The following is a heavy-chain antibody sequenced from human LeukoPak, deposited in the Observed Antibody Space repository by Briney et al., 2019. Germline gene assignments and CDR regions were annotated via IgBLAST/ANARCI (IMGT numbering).Heavy chain of an antibody. CDR3: ARESSGSFFPGEHYYFLDV. V-gene: IGHV4-34*01. J-gene: IGHJ6*04. Sequence: SETLSLTCAVYGGSFSGYYWTWIRQSPGKGLEWIGEVTHRGVTHYSPSLRSRVTISLDTSRKQFSLSVSSVTAADTAVYYCARESSGSFFPGEHYYFLDVWGKGTTVTVSS. CDR1: GGSFSGYY. D-gene: IGHD1-26*01. CDR2: VTHRGVT.